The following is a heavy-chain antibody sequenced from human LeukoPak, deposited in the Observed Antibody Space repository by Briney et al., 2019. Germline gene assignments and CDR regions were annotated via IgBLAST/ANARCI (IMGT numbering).Heavy chain of an antibody. Sequence: GGSLRLSCAASGFDFSSYDMQWVRQVTGKGLERVAGIGKAGDTHYAGSVKGRFTISRENGKNSLYLQMNDLKVGDTAVYYCTRDPPGQGMNVWGLGTTVTVSS. V-gene: IGHV3-13*01. CDR2: IGKAGDT. CDR1: GFDFSSYD. CDR3: TRDPPGQGMNV. J-gene: IGHJ6*02.